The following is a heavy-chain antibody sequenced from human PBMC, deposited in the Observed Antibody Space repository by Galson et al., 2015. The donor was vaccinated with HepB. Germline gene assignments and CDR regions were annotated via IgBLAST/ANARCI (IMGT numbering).Heavy chain of an antibody. Sequence: SLRLSCAASGFTFGGSWMAWVRQAPGKGPEWVASLNPDGSMKYYVDSVKGRFTMSRDNARESVYLQMDTLRAEDTAVYYCARDAAYSRLDIRGQGTTVTVSS. V-gene: IGHV3-7*03. CDR2: LNPDGSMK. CDR3: ARDAAYSRLDI. CDR1: GFTFGGSW. D-gene: IGHD3-22*01. J-gene: IGHJ3*02.